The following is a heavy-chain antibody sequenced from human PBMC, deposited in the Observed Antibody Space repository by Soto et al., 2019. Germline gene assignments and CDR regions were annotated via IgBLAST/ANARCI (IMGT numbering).Heavy chain of an antibody. CDR3: ARSPPSSYYGGSGTFDY. Sequence: QLQLQESGPGLVRPSGTLSLTCAVSGGFTSTNNWWSWVRQPPGKGWEWIGDAYHSGSTEYNPSLKSPGSISVDKSKKQISLKLTSATAADSAVYYCARSPPSSYYGGSGTFDYWGQGTLVTVSS. CDR2: AYHSGST. J-gene: IGHJ4*02. CDR1: GGFTSTNNW. D-gene: IGHD3-10*01. V-gene: IGHV4-4*02.